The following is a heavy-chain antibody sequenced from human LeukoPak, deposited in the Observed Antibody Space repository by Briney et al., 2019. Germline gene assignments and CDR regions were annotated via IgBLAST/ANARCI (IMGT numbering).Heavy chain of an antibody. CDR2: IYHSGST. Sequence: SETLSLTCAVSGGSISSSNWWSWVRQPPGKGLEWIGEIYHSGSTNHNPSLKSRVTISVDKSKNQFSLKLSSVTAADTAVYYCASRYFDWTRSSYGMDVWGKGTTVTVSS. D-gene: IGHD3-9*01. CDR1: GGSISSSNW. CDR3: ASRYFDWTRSSYGMDV. J-gene: IGHJ6*04. V-gene: IGHV4-4*02.